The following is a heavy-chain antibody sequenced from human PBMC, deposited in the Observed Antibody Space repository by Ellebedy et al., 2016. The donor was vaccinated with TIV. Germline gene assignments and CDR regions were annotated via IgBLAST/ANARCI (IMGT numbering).Heavy chain of an antibody. V-gene: IGHV4-61*01. CDR2: IYYSGST. D-gene: IGHD1-26*01. Sequence: MPSETLSLTCTVSGGSVSTANYYWSWIRQPPGKGLEWIGYIYYSGSTNYNPSLKSRVTMSVDTSKNQLSLRLESVTAADTAVYFCARGGSYPDVSFDVWGQGTMVTVSS. J-gene: IGHJ3*01. CDR1: GGSVSTANYY. CDR3: ARGGSYPDVSFDV.